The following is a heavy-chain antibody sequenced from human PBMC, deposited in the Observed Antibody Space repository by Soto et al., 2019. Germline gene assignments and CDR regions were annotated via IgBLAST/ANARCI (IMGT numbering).Heavy chain of an antibody. CDR1: GGSISSGGYS. D-gene: IGHD6-13*01. CDR3: ARAPGIAAAGGGGFDY. J-gene: IGHJ4*02. V-gene: IGHV4-30-2*01. Sequence: PSETLSLTCAVSGGSISSGGYSWSWIRQPPGKGLEWIGYIYHSGSTYCNPSLKSRVTISVDRSKNQFSLKLSSVTAADTAVYYCARAPGIAAAGGGGFDYWGQGTLVTVSS. CDR2: IYHSGST.